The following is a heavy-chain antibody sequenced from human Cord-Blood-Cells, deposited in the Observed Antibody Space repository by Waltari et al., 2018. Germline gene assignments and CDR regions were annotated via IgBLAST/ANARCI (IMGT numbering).Heavy chain of an antibody. J-gene: IGHJ4*02. CDR2: ISSSSSTI. CDR3: ARFPRTGGQYYFDY. D-gene: IGHD7-27*01. V-gene: IGHV3-48*01. Sequence: EVQLVESGGGLVQPGGSLRLSCAASGFTFSSYSMNWVRQAPGKGLEWVSYISSSSSTIYYADSLKGRFTISRDNAKNSLYLQMNSLRAEDTAVYYCARFPRTGGQYYFDYWGQGTLVTVSS. CDR1: GFTFSSYS.